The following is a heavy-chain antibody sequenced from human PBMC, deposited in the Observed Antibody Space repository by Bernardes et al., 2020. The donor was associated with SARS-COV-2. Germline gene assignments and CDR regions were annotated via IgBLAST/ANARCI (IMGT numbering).Heavy chain of an antibody. CDR2: ISGSVDTI. Sequence: GGSLRLSCAASGFTFSTYSMNWVRQAPGKGLEWVSYISGSVDTIFYTDSVRGRFTISRDNPENSLYLRMNSLTAEDTAVYYCARDRDSSSWSDDALDIWGQGTVVTGSS. J-gene: IGHJ3*02. CDR1: GFTFSTYS. CDR3: ARDRDSSSWSDDALDI. V-gene: IGHV3-48*04. D-gene: IGHD6-13*01.